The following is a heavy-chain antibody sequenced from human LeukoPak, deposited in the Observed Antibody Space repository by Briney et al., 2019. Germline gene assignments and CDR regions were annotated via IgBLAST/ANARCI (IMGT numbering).Heavy chain of an antibody. CDR3: ARAGCNINPFDY. Sequence: GGSLRLSCAASGFSVSSNYMNWVRQAPGKGLEWVSVIYSGGSTYYADSVKGRFTISRDNSKNTLYLQMNSLRGDDTAVYYCARAGCNINPFDYWGQGTLVTVSS. J-gene: IGHJ4*02. D-gene: IGHD2/OR15-2a*01. CDR1: GFSVSSNY. CDR2: IYSGGST. V-gene: IGHV3-53*01.